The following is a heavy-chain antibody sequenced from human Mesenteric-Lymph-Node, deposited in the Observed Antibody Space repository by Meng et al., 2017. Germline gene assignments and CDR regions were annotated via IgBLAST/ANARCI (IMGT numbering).Heavy chain of an antibody. V-gene: IGHV3-23*01. CDR3: AKRVVVTASSHWYFDL. Sequence: EVQLLESGGGLVQPGGSLRLSCAASGFTFGSYAMSWVRQDPGKGLEWLSGISGNGAGTYYADSMKGRFTISRDNSMNTLYLEMNSLRAEDTAIYYCAKRVVVTASSHWYFDLWGRGTLVTVSS. CDR1: GFTFGSYA. D-gene: IGHD2-21*02. CDR2: ISGNGAGT. J-gene: IGHJ2*01.